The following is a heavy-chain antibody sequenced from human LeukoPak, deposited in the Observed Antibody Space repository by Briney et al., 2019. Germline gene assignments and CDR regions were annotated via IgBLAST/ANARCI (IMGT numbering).Heavy chain of an antibody. V-gene: IGHV4-34*01. CDR3: ARDMQWLAFDY. Sequence: SETLSLTCAVYGGSFSGYYWNWIRQPPGKGLEWIGEINHSGSTNYNPSLKSRVTISVDTSKNQFSLKLSSVTAADTAVYYCARDMQWLAFDYWGQGTLVTVSS. D-gene: IGHD6-19*01. J-gene: IGHJ4*02. CDR2: INHSGST. CDR1: GGSFSGYY.